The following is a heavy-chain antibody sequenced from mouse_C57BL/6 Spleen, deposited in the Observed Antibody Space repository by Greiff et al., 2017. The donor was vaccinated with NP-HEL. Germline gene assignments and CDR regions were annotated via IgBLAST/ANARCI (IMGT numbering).Heavy chain of an antibody. CDR1: GYTFTSSW. CDR3: ARGSNYGFAY. CDR2: IYPSDSET. Sequence: VKLPESGAELVRPGSSVKLSCKASGYTFTSSWLDWVKQRPGQGLEWIGNIYPSDSETHYNQKFKDKATLTVDKSSSTAYMQLSSLTSEDSAVYYCARGSNYGFAYWGQGTLVTVSA. J-gene: IGHJ3*01. D-gene: IGHD2-5*01. V-gene: IGHV1-61*01.